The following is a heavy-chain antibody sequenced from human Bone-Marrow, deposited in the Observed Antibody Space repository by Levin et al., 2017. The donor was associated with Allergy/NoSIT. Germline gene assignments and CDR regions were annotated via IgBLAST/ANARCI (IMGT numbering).Heavy chain of an antibody. J-gene: IGHJ6*02. V-gene: IGHV1-8*01. CDR3: ARAGGSGPIGHYYGLDV. Sequence: ASVKVSCKASGYSFTNYEINWVRQVPGQGPEWLGWINPKLGTTGCAQNLQVRVSMTSNISINTAYLELSSLRFDDTALYYCARAGGSGPIGHYYGLDVWGQGTTVAVSS. CDR1: GYSFTNYE. D-gene: IGHD3-10*01. CDR2: INPKLGTT.